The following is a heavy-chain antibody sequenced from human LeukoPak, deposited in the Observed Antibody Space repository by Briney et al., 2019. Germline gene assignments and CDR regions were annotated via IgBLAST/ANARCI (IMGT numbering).Heavy chain of an antibody. CDR3: ARGNAHAFDI. CDR2: IHSDGSST. V-gene: IGHV3-74*01. J-gene: IGHJ3*02. CDR1: GFTFSNYW. Sequence: GGSLRLSCAASGFTFSNYWMHWVRQAPGKGLVWVSRIHSDGSSTTSADSVKGRFTISRDNAENTLYLQMNSLRAEDTAVYFCARGNAHAFDIWGQGTMVTVSS. D-gene: IGHD1-1*01.